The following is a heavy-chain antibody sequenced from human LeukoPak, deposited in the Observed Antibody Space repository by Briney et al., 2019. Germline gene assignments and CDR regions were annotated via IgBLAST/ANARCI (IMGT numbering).Heavy chain of an antibody. CDR1: GFTFSSYA. Sequence: PGGPLRLSCAASGFTFSSYAMSWVRQAPGKGLEWVSAISGSGGSTYYADSVKGRFTISRDNSKNTLYLQMNSLRAEDTAVYYCAKDRHITIFGVVPYYFDYWGQGTLVTVSS. D-gene: IGHD3-3*01. J-gene: IGHJ4*02. CDR2: ISGSGGST. CDR3: AKDRHITIFGVVPYYFDY. V-gene: IGHV3-23*01.